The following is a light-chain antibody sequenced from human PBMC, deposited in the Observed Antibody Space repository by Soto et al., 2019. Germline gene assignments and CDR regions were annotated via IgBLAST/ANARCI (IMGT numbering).Light chain of an antibody. CDR2: AS. V-gene: IGKV1-17*03. Sequence: DIQMTQFPSAMSASVGDRVTITCRASQDIRDYLAWFQHKPGNVPKRLIYASTLQSGVPSRFSGSGSGTEFTLTNTGLQPEDFATYYCLPYHSYPRTFGRGTKVEIK. CDR3: LPYHSYPRT. CDR1: QDIRDY. J-gene: IGKJ1*01.